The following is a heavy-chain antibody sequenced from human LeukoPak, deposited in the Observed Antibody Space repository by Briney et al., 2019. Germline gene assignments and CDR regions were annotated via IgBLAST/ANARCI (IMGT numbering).Heavy chain of an antibody. CDR1: GGSISSGGYS. CDR2: INHSGST. CDR3: ARGLLGYGPEP. Sequence: PSETLSLTCAVSGGSISSGGYSWSWIRQPPGKGLEWIGEINHSGSTNYNPSLKSRVTISVDTSKNQFSLKLSSVTAADTAVYYCARGLLGYGPEPWGQGTLVTVSS. D-gene: IGHD5-12*01. J-gene: IGHJ5*02. V-gene: IGHV4-30-2*01.